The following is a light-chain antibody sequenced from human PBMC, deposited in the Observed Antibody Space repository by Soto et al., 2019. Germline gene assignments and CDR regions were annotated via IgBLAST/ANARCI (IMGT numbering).Light chain of an antibody. V-gene: IGKV1-6*01. CDR3: LQDYGYPRT. CDR2: GAS. J-gene: IGKJ1*01. Sequence: AIQMTQSPSSLSAFVGDRVTITCRASQAIRNDLGWYQQKPGKAPKLLIYGASSLQSGVPSRFSGSGSGTDFTLTINSLQPEDFAIYYCLQDYGYPRTFGQGTKVEI. CDR1: QAIRND.